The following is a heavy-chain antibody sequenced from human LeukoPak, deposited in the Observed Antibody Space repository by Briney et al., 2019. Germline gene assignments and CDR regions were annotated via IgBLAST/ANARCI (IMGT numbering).Heavy chain of an antibody. V-gene: IGHV4-61*05. CDR2: IYYSGST. CDR3: ARGQARLSWFDP. Sequence: SETLSLTCTVSGGSISTSSYYWSWIRQPPGKGLEWIGYIYYSGSTNYNPSLKSRVTISVDTSKNQFSLKLSSVTAADTAVYYCARGQARLSWFDPWGQGTLVTVSS. D-gene: IGHD6-19*01. J-gene: IGHJ5*02. CDR1: GGSISTSSYY.